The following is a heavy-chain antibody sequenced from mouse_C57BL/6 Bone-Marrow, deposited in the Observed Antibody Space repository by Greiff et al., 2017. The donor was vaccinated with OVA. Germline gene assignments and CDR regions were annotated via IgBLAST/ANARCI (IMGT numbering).Heavy chain of an antibody. CDR3: ARDGYDWFAY. CDR2: IDPSDSYT. J-gene: IGHJ3*01. Sequence: QVQLQQPGAELVMPGASVKLYCKASGYTFTSYWMHWVKQRPGQGLEWIGEIDPSDSYTNYNQKFKGKSTLTVDKSSSTAYMQLSSLTSEDSAVYYCARDGYDWFAYWGQGTLVTVSA. V-gene: IGHV1-69*01. D-gene: IGHD2-2*01. CDR1: GYTFTSYW.